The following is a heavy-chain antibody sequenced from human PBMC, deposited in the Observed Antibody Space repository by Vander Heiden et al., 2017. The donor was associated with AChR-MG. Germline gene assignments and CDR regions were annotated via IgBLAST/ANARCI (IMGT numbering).Heavy chain of an antibody. CDR1: GFTFSSYS. CDR3: AKKRCSGGSCYSVIVGMDV. J-gene: IGHJ6*02. Sequence: EVQLLEFGGGLVQPGGSLSLSCAASGFTFSSYSIGLVRQAPGKGLEWVSAISGSGGSTYYADSVKGRFTISRDNSKNTLYLQMNSLRAEDTAVYYCAKKRCSGGSCYSVIVGMDVWGQGTTVTVSS. CDR2: ISGSGGST. D-gene: IGHD2-15*01. V-gene: IGHV3-23*01.